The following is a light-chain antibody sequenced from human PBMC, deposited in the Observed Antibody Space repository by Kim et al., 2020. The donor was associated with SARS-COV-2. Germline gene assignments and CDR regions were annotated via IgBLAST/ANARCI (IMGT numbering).Light chain of an antibody. CDR2: TAS. CDR3: QQYGSSPRT. Sequence: EIVLTQSPGTLSLSPGERATLSCRASQSVRSNYLAWYQQKPGQAPRLLIYTASNRATGIPDRFSGSGSGTDFTLSITRLEPEDFAVYYCQQYGSSPRTFGQGTKWISN. J-gene: IGKJ1*01. CDR1: QSVRSNY. V-gene: IGKV3-20*01.